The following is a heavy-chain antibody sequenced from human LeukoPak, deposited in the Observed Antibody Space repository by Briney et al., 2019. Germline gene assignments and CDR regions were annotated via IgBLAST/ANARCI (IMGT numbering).Heavy chain of an antibody. D-gene: IGHD6-19*01. J-gene: IGHJ2*01. V-gene: IGHV4-34*01. CDR2: INHSGST. CDR3: ARVLEGSSGQHWYFDL. Sequence: SETLSLTCAVYGGSFSGYYWSWIRQPPGKGLEWIGEINHSGSTNYNPSLKSRVTISVDTSKNQFSLRLSSVTAADTAVYYCARVLEGSSGQHWYFDLWGHGTLVTVSS. CDR1: GGSFSGYY.